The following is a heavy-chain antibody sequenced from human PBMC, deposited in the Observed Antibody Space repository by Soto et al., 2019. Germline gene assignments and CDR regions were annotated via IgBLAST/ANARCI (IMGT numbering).Heavy chain of an antibody. CDR2: ISSSSSYI. Sequence: GGSLRLSCAASGFTFSSYSMNWIRQAPGKWLEWVSSISSSSSYIYYADSVKGRFTISRDNAKNSLYLQMNSLRAEDTAVYYCARDLFIALITMVRGAPFGMDVWGQGXTVTV. CDR3: ARDLFIALITMVRGAPFGMDV. D-gene: IGHD3-10*01. CDR1: GFTFSSYS. J-gene: IGHJ6*02. V-gene: IGHV3-21*01.